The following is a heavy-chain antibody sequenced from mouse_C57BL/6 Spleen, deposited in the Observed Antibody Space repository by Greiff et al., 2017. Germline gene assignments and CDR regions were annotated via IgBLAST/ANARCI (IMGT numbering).Heavy chain of an antibody. D-gene: IGHD2-3*01. CDR2: IHPNSGST. V-gene: IGHV1-64*01. Sequence: QVQLQQPGAELVKPGASVKLSCKASGYTFTSYWMHWVKQRPGQGLEWIGMIHPNSGSTNYNEKFKSKATLTVDKSSSTAYMQLSSLTSEDSAVYYCARSDGYYVGKNYWGQGTTLTVSS. CDR3: ARSDGYYVGKNY. J-gene: IGHJ2*01. CDR1: GYTFTSYW.